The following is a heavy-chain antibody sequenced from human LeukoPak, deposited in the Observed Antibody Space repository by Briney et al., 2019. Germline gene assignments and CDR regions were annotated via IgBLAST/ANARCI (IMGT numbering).Heavy chain of an antibody. D-gene: IGHD6-19*01. J-gene: IGHJ4*02. CDR2: INHSGST. CDR3: ARGRWRWLGSSGFDY. CDR1: GGSFSGYY. V-gene: IGHV4-34*01. Sequence: SETLSLTCAVYGGSFSGYYWSWIRQPPGKGLEWIGEINHSGSTNYNPSLKSRVTISVDTSKNQFSLKLSSVTAADTAVYYCARGRWRWLGSSGFDYWGQGTLVTVSS.